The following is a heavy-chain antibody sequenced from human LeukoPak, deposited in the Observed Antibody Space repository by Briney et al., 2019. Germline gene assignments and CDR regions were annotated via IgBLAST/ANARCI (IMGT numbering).Heavy chain of an antibody. V-gene: IGHV1-2*02. D-gene: IGHD2-2*01. CDR3: ARDRVVVPAAFDY. CDR2: INPNSGGT. J-gene: IGHJ4*02. Sequence: ASLKVSCKASGYTFTAYYMHWVRQAPGQGLEWMGWINPNSGGTNYAQKFQGRVTMTRDTSISTAYMELSRLRSDDTAVYYCARDRVVVPAAFDYWRQGTLVTVSS. CDR1: GYTFTAYY.